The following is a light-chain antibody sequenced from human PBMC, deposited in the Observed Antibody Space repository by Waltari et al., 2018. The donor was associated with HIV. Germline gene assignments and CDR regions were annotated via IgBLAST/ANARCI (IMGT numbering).Light chain of an antibody. Sequence: QSVLTQPPSASGTPGQRVTISCSGSSSNIGSNTVNWYQQLPGTAPKLLIYNNNQRPSGVPDRFSGSKSGTSASLAISGLQSEDESDYYCAAWDDSLNGVIFGGWTKLTVL. CDR2: NNN. J-gene: IGLJ2*01. CDR3: AAWDDSLNGVI. CDR1: SSNIGSNT. V-gene: IGLV1-44*01.